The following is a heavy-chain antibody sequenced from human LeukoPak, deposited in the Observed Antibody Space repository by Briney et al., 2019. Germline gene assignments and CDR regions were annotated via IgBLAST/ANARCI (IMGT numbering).Heavy chain of an antibody. CDR1: GASISSYY. V-gene: IGHV4-4*07. CDR2: IYASGST. Sequence: SETLSLTCVVSGASISSYYWSWIRQPAGRGLEWIGRIYASGSTNYNPSLKSRVTMSVDTSKNQFSLKLSPVTAADTAVYYCARSGHYYDSTSYYSPSDYWGQGTLVTVSS. CDR3: ARSGHYYDSTSYYSPSDY. J-gene: IGHJ4*02. D-gene: IGHD3-22*01.